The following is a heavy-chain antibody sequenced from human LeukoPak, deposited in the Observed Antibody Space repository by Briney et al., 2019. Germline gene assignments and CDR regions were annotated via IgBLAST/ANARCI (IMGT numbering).Heavy chain of an antibody. D-gene: IGHD3-3*01. CDR3: ARDRSGSSRYFDL. V-gene: IGHV3-13*01. Sequence: GGSLRLSCAASGFTFSSYNMHWVRQATGKGLEWVSAIGIVGDTYYPRSVKGRFTISREDAKNSLYLQMNSLRVGDTAVYYCARDRSGSSRYFDLWGRGTLVTVSS. CDR2: IGIVGDT. CDR1: GFTFSSYN. J-gene: IGHJ2*01.